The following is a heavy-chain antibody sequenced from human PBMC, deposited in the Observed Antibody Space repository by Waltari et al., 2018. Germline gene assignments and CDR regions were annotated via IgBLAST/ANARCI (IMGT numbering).Heavy chain of an antibody. CDR1: GFTFSSYS. D-gene: IGHD1-26*01. J-gene: IGHJ6*02. V-gene: IGHV3-21*01. Sequence: EVQLVESGGGLVKPGGSLRLSCAASGFTFSSYSMNWVRQAPGKGLEGVSSISSSSKYIYYADSVKGRFTISRDNAKNSLYLQMNSLRAEDTAVYYCARDIDYYYYGMDVWGQGTTVTVSS. CDR2: ISSSSKYI. CDR3: ARDIDYYYYGMDV.